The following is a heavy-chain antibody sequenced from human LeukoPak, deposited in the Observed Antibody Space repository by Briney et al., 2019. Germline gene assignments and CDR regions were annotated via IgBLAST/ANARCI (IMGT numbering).Heavy chain of an antibody. J-gene: IGHJ4*02. Sequence: SETLSLTCTVSGGSISSSSYYWGWIRQPPGKGLEWIGYIYYSGSTYYNPSLKSRVTISVDTSKNQFSLKLSSVTAADTAVYYCARGEELRTFDYWGQETLVTVSS. CDR2: IYYSGST. D-gene: IGHD1-26*01. V-gene: IGHV4-30-4*08. CDR3: ARGEELRTFDY. CDR1: GGSISSSSYY.